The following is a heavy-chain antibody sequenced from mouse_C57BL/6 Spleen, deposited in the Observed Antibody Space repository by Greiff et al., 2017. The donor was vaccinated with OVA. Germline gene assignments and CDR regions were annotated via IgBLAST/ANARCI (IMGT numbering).Heavy chain of an antibody. D-gene: IGHD2-4*01. CDR2: ISSGGSYT. Sequence: EVHLVESGGDLVKPGGSLKLSCAASGFTFSSYGMSWVRQTPDKRLEWVATISSGGSYTYYPDSVKGRFTISRDNAKNTLYLQMSSLKSEDTAMYYCAREVYDYDEDWYFDVWGTGTTVTVSS. V-gene: IGHV5-6*01. CDR1: GFTFSSYG. J-gene: IGHJ1*03. CDR3: AREVYDYDEDWYFDV.